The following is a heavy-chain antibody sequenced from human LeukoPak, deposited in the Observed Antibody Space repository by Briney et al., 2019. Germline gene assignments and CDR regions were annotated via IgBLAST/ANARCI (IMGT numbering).Heavy chain of an antibody. J-gene: IGHJ5*02. CDR2: IYHSGST. V-gene: IGHV4-38-2*02. CDR1: GYSISSGYY. Sequence: SETLSLTCTVSGYSISSGYYWGWIRPPPGKGLEWIGSIYHSGSTYYNPSLRSRVTISVDTSKNQFSLKLSSVTAADTAVYYCARIPGRGYSYERGTNWFDPWGQGTLVTVSS. D-gene: IGHD5-18*01. CDR3: ARIPGRGYSYERGTNWFDP.